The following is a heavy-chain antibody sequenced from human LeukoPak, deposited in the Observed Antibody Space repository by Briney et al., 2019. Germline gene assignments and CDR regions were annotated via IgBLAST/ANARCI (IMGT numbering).Heavy chain of an antibody. CDR2: IYPDDSET. Sequence: GESLKISCKGSGYMFTSFWIGWVRQMPGKGLEWMGIIYPDDSETRYSPSFQGQVTISTDNSISTVYLQLSSLKASDTAMYYCVKPHTPYIDIIGGFDFWGQGTPVTVSS. D-gene: IGHD2-15*01. V-gene: IGHV5-51*01. CDR3: VKPHTPYIDIIGGFDF. CDR1: GYMFTSFW. J-gene: IGHJ4*02.